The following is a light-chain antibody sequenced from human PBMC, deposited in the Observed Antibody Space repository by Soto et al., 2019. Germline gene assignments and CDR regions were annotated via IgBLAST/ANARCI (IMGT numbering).Light chain of an antibody. CDR3: QQYYGNPPT. J-gene: IGKJ2*01. CDR2: WAS. V-gene: IGKV4-1*01. Sequence: DIVMTQSPDSLAVSLGERATINCKSSQSVLYSSSNKNYLAWYQQKPGQPPKLLIYWASTRESGVPDRFTGSGSGTEFTLAIDSLQAEDVAVYYSQQYYGNPPTFGQGTKLEIK. CDR1: QSVLYSSSNKNY.